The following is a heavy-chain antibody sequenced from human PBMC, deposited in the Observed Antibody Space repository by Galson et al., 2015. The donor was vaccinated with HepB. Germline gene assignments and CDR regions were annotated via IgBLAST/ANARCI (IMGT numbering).Heavy chain of an antibody. J-gene: IGHJ5*02. CDR2: ISAYNGNT. Sequence: GYPFTSYGISWVRQAPGQGLEWMGWISAYNGNTNYAQKLQGRVTMTTDTSTSTAYMELRSLRSDDTAVYYCARDDCSSTSCFYYNWFDPWGQGTLVTVSS. D-gene: IGHD2-2*01. V-gene: IGHV1-18*04. CDR3: ARDDCSSTSCFYYNWFDP. CDR1: GYPFTSYG.